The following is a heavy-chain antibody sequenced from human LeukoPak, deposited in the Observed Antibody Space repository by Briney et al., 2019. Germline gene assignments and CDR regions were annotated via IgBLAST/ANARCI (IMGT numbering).Heavy chain of an antibody. CDR1: GYTFISYY. V-gene: IGHV1-46*01. CDR3: AGAVYDSSGYAYDAFDI. CDR2: INPSGDST. Sequence: ASVKVSCKASGYTFISYYMHWVRQAPGQGLEWMGIINPSGDSTSYARQFQGRVTMTRDTSTSTVYMELSSLRSEDTAVYYCAGAVYDSSGYAYDAFDIWGQGTMVTVSS. D-gene: IGHD3-22*01. J-gene: IGHJ3*02.